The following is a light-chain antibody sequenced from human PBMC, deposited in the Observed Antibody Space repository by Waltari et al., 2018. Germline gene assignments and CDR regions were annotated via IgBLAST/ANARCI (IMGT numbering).Light chain of an antibody. CDR2: AAS. V-gene: IGKV1-17*01. CDR1: QACRKE. Sequence: DIQITEYPSPLSASVGERVTITCRTSQACRKEVCWYQQKQGKAPKALLYAASSLQSGVPSRFIGMGSGTEFPLTISRLLPEDFATYSCLQYDSYPRTFGQGTKVEVK. CDR3: LQYDSYPRT. J-gene: IGKJ1*01.